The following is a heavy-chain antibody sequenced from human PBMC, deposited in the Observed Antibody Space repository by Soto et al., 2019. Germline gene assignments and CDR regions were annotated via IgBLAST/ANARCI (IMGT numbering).Heavy chain of an antibody. J-gene: IGHJ4*02. V-gene: IGHV3-73*01. D-gene: IGHD2-8*01. CDR2: IRSKTNNYAT. CDR1: GFTFSDSP. CDR3: SRPTDCSNDVCYDI. Sequence: PGGSLRLSCAASGFTFSDSPIHWVRQASGKGLEWVGRIRSKTNNYATAYAASVKGRFTISRDDSKNTAYLQMNSLKTEDTAVYFCSRPTDCSNDVCYDIWGQGILVTVPQ.